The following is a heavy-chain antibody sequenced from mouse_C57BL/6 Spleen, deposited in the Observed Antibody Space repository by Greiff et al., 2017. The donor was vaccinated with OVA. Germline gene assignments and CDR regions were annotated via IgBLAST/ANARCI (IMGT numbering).Heavy chain of an antibody. CDR2: IYPGSGST. CDR1: GYTFTSYW. J-gene: IGHJ2*01. CDR3: ARNYYGSDYFDY. D-gene: IGHD1-1*01. V-gene: IGHV1-55*01. Sequence: VKLQESGAELVKPGASVKMSCKASGYTFTSYWITWVKQRPGQGLEWIGDIYPGSGSTNYNEKFKSKATLTVDTSSSTAYMPLSSLTSEDSAVYYCARNYYGSDYFDYWGQGTTLTVSS.